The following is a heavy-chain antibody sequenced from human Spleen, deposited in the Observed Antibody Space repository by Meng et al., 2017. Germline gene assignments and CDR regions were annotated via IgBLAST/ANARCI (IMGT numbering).Heavy chain of an antibody. CDR1: GLTFSSYW. CDR3: ARDPVKGVSRNWFDP. Sequence: SWAGSGLTFSSYWMHWVRQVPGKGLVWVARIDDDGTNPSYADSVKGRFTISRDNAKNTMYLQMNSLRTEDTAVYYCARDPVKGVSRNWFDPWGQGTLVTVSS. J-gene: IGHJ5*02. D-gene: IGHD3-3*01. CDR2: IDDDGTNP. V-gene: IGHV3-74*01.